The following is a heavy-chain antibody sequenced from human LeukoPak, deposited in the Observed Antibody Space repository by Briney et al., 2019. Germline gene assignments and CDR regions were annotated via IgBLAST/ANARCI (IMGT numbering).Heavy chain of an antibody. J-gene: IGHJ4*02. Sequence: GGSLRLSCAASGFTFSSYSMNWVRPAPGKGLEWVSYINRTSHTIYYEDSVKGRFTISRDNAKNSLYLQMNSLRDEDAAVYYCARSTYYYDSSGYLYPSFFDYWGQGNLVTVSS. CDR1: GFTFSSYS. CDR2: INRTSHTI. CDR3: ARSTYYYDSSGYLYPSFFDY. V-gene: IGHV3-48*02. D-gene: IGHD3-22*01.